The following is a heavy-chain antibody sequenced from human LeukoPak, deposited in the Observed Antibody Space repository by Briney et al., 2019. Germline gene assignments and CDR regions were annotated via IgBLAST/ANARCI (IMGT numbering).Heavy chain of an antibody. V-gene: IGHV4-4*07. CDR2: IYATGST. CDR3: ARVGYSSGWYPLDY. CDR1: GGSISSYY. J-gene: IGHJ4*02. D-gene: IGHD6-19*01. Sequence: SETLSLTFTVSGGSISSYYWSWIRQPAGKGLEWIGRIYATGSTNYNPSLKSRVTMSVDTSKTQFSLNMNSVTAADTAVYYCARVGYSSGWYPLDYWGQGTLDTVSS.